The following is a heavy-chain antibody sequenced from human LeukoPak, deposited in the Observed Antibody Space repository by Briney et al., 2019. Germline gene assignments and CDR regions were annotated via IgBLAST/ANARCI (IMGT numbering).Heavy chain of an antibody. V-gene: IGHV4-39*01. J-gene: IGHJ4*02. Sequence: PSETLSLTCTVSGGSISSSSYYWGWIRQPPGKGLEWIGSIYYSGSTYYNPSLKSRVTISVDTSKNQFSLKLSSVTAADTAVYYCARVGPIVATMDRGLDYWGQGTLVTVSS. CDR2: IYYSGST. CDR3: ARVGPIVATMDRGLDY. D-gene: IGHD5-12*01. CDR1: GGSISSSSYY.